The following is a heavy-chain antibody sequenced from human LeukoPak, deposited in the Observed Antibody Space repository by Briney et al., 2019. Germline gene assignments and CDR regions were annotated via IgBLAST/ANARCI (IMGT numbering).Heavy chain of an antibody. CDR3: ARDSGSALD. CDR2: ISPSGGST. CDR1: GYTFTSNY. J-gene: IGHJ4*02. Sequence: GASVKVSCKAFGYTFTSNYMHWVRQAPGQGPEWMGVISPSGGSTTYAQKFQGRVTLTRDMSTSTDYLELSSLRAEDTAAYYCARDSGSALDWGQGTLVTVSS. D-gene: IGHD1-26*01. V-gene: IGHV1-46*01.